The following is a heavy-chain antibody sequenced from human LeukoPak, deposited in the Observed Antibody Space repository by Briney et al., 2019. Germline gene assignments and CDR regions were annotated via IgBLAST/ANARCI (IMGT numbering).Heavy chain of an antibody. CDR1: GATFSSCT. J-gene: IGHJ6*03. CDR3: ARAGYYDSSGYSPSYYYYYYYMDV. CDR2: IIPIFGTT. V-gene: IGHV1-69*05. D-gene: IGHD3-22*01. Sequence: GASVKVSCKASGATFSSCTISWVRQAPGQGLEWMGGIIPIFGTTNYAQKFQGRVTMTRNTSISTAYMELSSLRSEDTAVYYCARAGYYDSSGYSPSYYYYYYYMDVWGEGTTVTISS.